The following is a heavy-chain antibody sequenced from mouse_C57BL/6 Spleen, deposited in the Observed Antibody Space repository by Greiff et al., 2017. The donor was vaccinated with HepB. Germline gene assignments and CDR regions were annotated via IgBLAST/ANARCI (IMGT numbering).Heavy chain of an antibody. CDR2: ISDGGSYT. CDR3: ASLYGSSSYYFDY. D-gene: IGHD1-1*01. V-gene: IGHV5-4*01. CDR1: GFTFSSYA. J-gene: IGHJ2*01. Sequence: EVHLVESGGGLVKPGGSLKLSCAASGFTFSSYAMSWVRQTPEKRLEWVATISDGGSYTYYPDNVKGRFTISRDNAKNNLYLQMSHLKSEDTAMYYCASLYGSSSYYFDYWGQGTTLTVSS.